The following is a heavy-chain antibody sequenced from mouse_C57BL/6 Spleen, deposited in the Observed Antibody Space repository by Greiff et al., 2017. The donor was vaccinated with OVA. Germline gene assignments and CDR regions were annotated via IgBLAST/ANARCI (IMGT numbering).Heavy chain of an antibody. Sequence: EVMLVESGEGLVKPGGSLKLSCAASGFTFSSYAMSWVRQTPEKRLEWVAYISSGGDYIYYADTVKGRFTISRDNARNTLYLQMSSLKSEDTAMYYCTRGGGNPWFAYWGQGTLVTVSA. V-gene: IGHV5-9-1*02. CDR2: ISSGGDYI. J-gene: IGHJ3*01. D-gene: IGHD2-1*01. CDR3: TRGGGNPWFAY. CDR1: GFTFSSYA.